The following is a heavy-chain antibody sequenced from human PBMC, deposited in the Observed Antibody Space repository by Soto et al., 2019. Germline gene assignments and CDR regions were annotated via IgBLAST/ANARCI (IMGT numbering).Heavy chain of an antibody. D-gene: IGHD5-12*01. Sequence: EVQLVQSGAEVKKPGESLRISCKGSGYSFTSYWISWVRQMPGKGLEWMERIDPSDSYTNYSPSFQGHVTISADKSISTAYLQGSSLKASDTAMYYCARLAMATGSVYYGMDVWGQGTTVTVSS. CDR3: ARLAMATGSVYYGMDV. CDR1: GYSFTSYW. CDR2: IDPSDSYT. V-gene: IGHV5-10-1*01. J-gene: IGHJ6*02.